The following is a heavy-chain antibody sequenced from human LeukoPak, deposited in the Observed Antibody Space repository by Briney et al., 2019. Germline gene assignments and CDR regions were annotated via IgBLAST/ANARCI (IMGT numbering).Heavy chain of an antibody. CDR1: GGSFSGYY. D-gene: IGHD6-13*01. CDR3: ARGSGSSWYV. Sequence: SETLSLTCAVYGGSFSGYYRSWIRQPPGKGLEWIGEINHSGSTNYNPSLKSRVTISVDTSKNQFSLKLSSVTAADPAVYYCARGSGSSWYVWGQGTLVTVSS. J-gene: IGHJ4*02. CDR2: INHSGST. V-gene: IGHV4-34*01.